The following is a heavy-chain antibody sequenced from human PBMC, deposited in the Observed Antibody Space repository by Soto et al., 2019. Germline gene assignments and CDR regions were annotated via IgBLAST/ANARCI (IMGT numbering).Heavy chain of an antibody. J-gene: IGHJ6*02. Sequence: GGSLRLSCAASGFTFSSYGMHWVRQAPGKGLEWVAVISYDGSNKYYADSVKGRFTISRDNSKNTLYLQMNSLRAEDTAVYYCAKMTTVRGRGSGMDVWGQGTTVTVSS. CDR1: GFTFSSYG. CDR2: ISYDGSNK. D-gene: IGHD4-4*01. V-gene: IGHV3-30*18. CDR3: AKMTTVRGRGSGMDV.